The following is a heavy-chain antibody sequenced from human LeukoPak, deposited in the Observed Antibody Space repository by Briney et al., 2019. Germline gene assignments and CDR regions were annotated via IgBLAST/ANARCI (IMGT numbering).Heavy chain of an antibody. D-gene: IGHD3-22*01. Sequence: GGSLRLSCAASGFTFSSYSMNWVRQAPGKGLEWVSYISSSSSTIYYADSVKGRFAISRGNAKNSLYLQMNSLRAEDTAVYYCARDLGFWEYYDSSGYFDYWGQGTLVTVSS. CDR3: ARDLGFWEYYDSSGYFDY. CDR2: ISSSSSTI. J-gene: IGHJ4*02. V-gene: IGHV3-48*01. CDR1: GFTFSSYS.